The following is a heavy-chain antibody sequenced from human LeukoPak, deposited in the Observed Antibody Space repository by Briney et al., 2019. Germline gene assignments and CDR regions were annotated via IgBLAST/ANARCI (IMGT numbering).Heavy chain of an antibody. CDR3: ARVVGLTGYSSSWYSGYYYYMDV. J-gene: IGHJ6*03. V-gene: IGHV4-39*07. CDR1: GGSISSSSYY. D-gene: IGHD6-13*01. CDR2: IYYSGST. Sequence: PSETLSLTCTVSGGSISSSSYYWGWIRQPPGKGLEWTGSIYYSGSTYYNPSLKSRVTISVDTSKNQFSLKLSSVTAADTAVYYCARVVGLTGYSSSWYSGYYYYMDVWGKGTTVTVSS.